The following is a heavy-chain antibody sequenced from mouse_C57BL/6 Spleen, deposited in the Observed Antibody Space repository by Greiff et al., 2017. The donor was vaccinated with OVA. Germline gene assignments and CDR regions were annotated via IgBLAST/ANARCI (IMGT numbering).Heavy chain of an antibody. J-gene: IGHJ3*01. CDR3: ARRSFAY. Sequence: QVQLKQPGAELVKPGASVKLSCKASGSTFPSYWMQWVKQRPGQGLEWIGEIDPSDSYTNYNQKFKGKATLTVDTSSSTAYMQLSSLTSEDSAVYYCARRSFAYWGQGTLVTVSA. CDR2: IDPSDSYT. V-gene: IGHV1-50*01. CDR1: GSTFPSYW.